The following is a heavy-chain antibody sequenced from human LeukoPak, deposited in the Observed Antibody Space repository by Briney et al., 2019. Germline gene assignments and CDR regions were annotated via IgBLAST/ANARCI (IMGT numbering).Heavy chain of an antibody. CDR2: ISSSSSYR. V-gene: IGHV3-21*01. Sequence: GGSLRLSCAASGFTFSTYSMNWVRQAPGKGLEWVSSISSSSSYRYYAGSVKGRFTISRDNAKNSLYLQMNSLRAEDTAVYYCARDVEILAPAFDYWGQGTLVTVSS. CDR3: ARDVEILAPAFDY. J-gene: IGHJ4*02. D-gene: IGHD2-2*01. CDR1: GFTFSTYS.